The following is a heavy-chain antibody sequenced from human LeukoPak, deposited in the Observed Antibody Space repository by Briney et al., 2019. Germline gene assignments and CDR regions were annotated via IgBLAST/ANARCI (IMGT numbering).Heavy chain of an antibody. V-gene: IGHV3-30-3*01. CDR1: GFTFSSYA. CDR2: ISYDGSNK. D-gene: IGHD3-22*01. Sequence: GGSPRLSCAASGFTFSSYAMHWVHQAPGKGLEWVAVISYDGSNKYYADSVKGRFTISRDNAKNSLYLQMNSLRAEDTAVYYCARGGAYYYDSSGYYYEHYWGQGTLVTVSS. J-gene: IGHJ4*02. CDR3: ARGGAYYYDSSGYYYEHY.